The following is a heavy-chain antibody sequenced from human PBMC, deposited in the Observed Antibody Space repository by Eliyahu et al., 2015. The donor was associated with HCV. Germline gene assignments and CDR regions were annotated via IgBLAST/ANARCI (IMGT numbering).Heavy chain of an antibody. CDR1: GXSISSGAYY. V-gene: IGHV4-31*03. CDR3: ARSSSSNSVSFQY. J-gene: IGHJ1*01. D-gene: IGHD2-2*01. CDR2: VYYSGST. Sequence: QVQLQESGPGLVKPSQXLSLTCXVSGXSISSGAYYWNWIRQHPGKGLEWIGHVYYSGSTYYNPSLKSRVTISVDTSKNQLSLKLSSVTAADTAVYFCARSSSSNSVSFQYWGQGTLVTVSS.